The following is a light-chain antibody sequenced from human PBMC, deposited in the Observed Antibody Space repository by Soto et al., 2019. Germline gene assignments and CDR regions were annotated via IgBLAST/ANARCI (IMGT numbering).Light chain of an antibody. CDR2: ATS. CDR1: QTISRA. V-gene: IGKV1-39*01. J-gene: IGKJ4*01. CDR3: QQSYSTPT. Sequence: DIQLTQSPSSLSASVGDRVTITCRASQTISRALNWYQQKPGKAPKLLIYATSNLQSGVPSRFSGSGSGTEFILTITGLQPEDFATYYCQQSYSTPTFGGGTKVDIK.